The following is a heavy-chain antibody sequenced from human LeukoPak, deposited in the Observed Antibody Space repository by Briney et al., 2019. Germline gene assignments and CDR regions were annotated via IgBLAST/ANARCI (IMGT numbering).Heavy chain of an antibody. CDR1: GGSFSGYY. Sequence: PSETLSLTCAVYGGSFSGYYWSWIRQPPGKGLEWIGEINHSGSTNYNPSLKSRVTISVDASKNQFSLKLSSVTAADTAVYYCARSGSSSGYPPSNWFDPWGQGTLVTVSS. CDR2: INHSGST. J-gene: IGHJ5*02. CDR3: ARSGSSSGYPPSNWFDP. D-gene: IGHD3-22*01. V-gene: IGHV4-34*01.